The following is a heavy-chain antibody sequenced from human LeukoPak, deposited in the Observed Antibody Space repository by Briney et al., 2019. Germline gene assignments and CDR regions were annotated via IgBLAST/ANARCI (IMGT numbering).Heavy chain of an antibody. V-gene: IGHV4-39*07. Sequence: PSETLSLTCTVSGGSISSSSYYWGWIRQPPGKGLEWIGSIYYSGSTYYNPPLKSRVTISVDTSKNQFSLKLSSVTAADTAVYYCAGSSGYLSSVDYWGQGTLVTVSS. CDR2: IYYSGST. CDR1: GGSISSSSYY. J-gene: IGHJ4*02. D-gene: IGHD3-22*01. CDR3: AGSSGYLSSVDY.